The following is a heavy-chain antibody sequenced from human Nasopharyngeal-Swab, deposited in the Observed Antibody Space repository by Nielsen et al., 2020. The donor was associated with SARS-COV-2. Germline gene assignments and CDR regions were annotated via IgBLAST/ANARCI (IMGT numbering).Heavy chain of an antibody. CDR1: GCIFSASA. J-gene: IGHJ4*02. V-gene: IGHV3-73*01. CDR3: TTDFYFDY. Sequence: GEALKISWAASGCIFSASAIHWVRQAAGKGLEGVGRIGDKDHNYATTYGASVQGRFTISRDDAKNTAFLQMDSLKTEDTALYYCTTDFYFDYWGQGTLVTVSS. CDR2: IGDKDHNYAT.